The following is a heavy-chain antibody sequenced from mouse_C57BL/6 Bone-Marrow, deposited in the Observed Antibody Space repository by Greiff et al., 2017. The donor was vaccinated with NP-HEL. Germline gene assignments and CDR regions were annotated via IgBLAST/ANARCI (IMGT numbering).Heavy chain of an antibody. CDR2: IYPGDGDT. D-gene: IGHD1-1*01. CDR3: ARGGIYYYGSSYNAMDY. CDR1: GYAFSSYW. V-gene: IGHV1-80*01. Sequence: VQLQESGAELVKPGASVKISCKASGYAFSSYWMNWVKQRPGKGLEWIGQIYPGDGDTNYNGKFKGQATLTADKSSSTAYMQLSSLTSEDSAVYFCARGGIYYYGSSYNAMDYWGQGTSVTVSS. J-gene: IGHJ4*01.